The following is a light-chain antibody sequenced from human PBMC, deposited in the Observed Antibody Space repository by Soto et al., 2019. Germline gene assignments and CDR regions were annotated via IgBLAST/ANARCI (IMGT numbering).Light chain of an antibody. Sequence: EIVLTQSPATLSLPPGERATLSCRASQSVSSYLAWYQQKPGQAPRLLIYDASNRATGIPARFSGSGSGTDFTLTINSLEPEDFAVYYCQQRSNWPYTFGQGTKVDIK. CDR1: QSVSSY. CDR3: QQRSNWPYT. J-gene: IGKJ2*01. CDR2: DAS. V-gene: IGKV3-11*01.